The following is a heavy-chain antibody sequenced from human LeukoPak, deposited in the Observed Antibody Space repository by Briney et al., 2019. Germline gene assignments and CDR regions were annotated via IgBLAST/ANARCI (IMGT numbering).Heavy chain of an antibody. CDR2: IYTSGST. Sequence: SETLSLTCTVSGGSISSYYLSWVRQPAGKGLEWIGRIYTSGSTNYNPSLKSRVTVTVDTSKNQFSLKLTSVAAADTAVYYCARQQLKTMASFDHWGQGTLVTVSS. D-gene: IGHD4/OR15-4a*01. J-gene: IGHJ4*02. CDR1: GGSISSYY. CDR3: ARQQLKTMASFDH. V-gene: IGHV4-4*07.